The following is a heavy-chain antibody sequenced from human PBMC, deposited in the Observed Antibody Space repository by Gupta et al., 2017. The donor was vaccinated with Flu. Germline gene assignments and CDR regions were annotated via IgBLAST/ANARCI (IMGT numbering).Heavy chain of an antibody. D-gene: IGHD3-3*01. CDR2: IKQDGSEK. CDR3: ARVDDFWSGSGADNFYFYYMDV. V-gene: IGHV3-7*01. Sequence: PGKGLEWVANIKQDGSEKNYVDSVKGRFTISRDNTNKSLYLQMNSLRAEDTAVYYCARVDDFWSGSGADNFYFYYMDVWGNGSTVTVSS. J-gene: IGHJ6*03.